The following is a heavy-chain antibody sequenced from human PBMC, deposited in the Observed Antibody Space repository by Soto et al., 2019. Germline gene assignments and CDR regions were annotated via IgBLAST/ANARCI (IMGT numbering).Heavy chain of an antibody. J-gene: IGHJ4*02. CDR1: GFTFSSYG. CDR2: IWYDGSNK. V-gene: IGHV3-33*01. Sequence: GSLRLSCAASGFTFSSYGMHWVRQAPGKGLEWVAVIWYDGSNKYYADSVKGRFTISRDNSKNTLYLQMNSLRAEDTAVYYCARGTPTTVTYFDYWGQGTLVTVSS. CDR3: ARGTPTTVTYFDY. D-gene: IGHD4-4*01.